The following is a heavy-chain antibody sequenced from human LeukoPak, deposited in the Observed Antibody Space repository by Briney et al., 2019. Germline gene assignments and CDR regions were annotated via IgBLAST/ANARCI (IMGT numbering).Heavy chain of an antibody. CDR1: GFTFSDYY. D-gene: IGHD6-13*01. CDR3: ARDPSVAATGWGRWFDH. Sequence: GGSLRLSCAASGFTFSDYYMSWIRQAPGKGLEWLSYISGSSSIVYYGDSVKGRFTISRDNAKNSLYLQMNSLRDEDTAVYYCARDPSVAATGWGRWFDHWGLGTLVTVSS. V-gene: IGHV3-11*04. J-gene: IGHJ5*02. CDR2: ISGSSSIV.